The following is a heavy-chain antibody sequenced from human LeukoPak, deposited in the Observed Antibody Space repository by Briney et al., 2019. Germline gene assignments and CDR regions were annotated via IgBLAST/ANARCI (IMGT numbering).Heavy chain of an antibody. CDR3: AKDRMYYYGSGSYYGGVDY. J-gene: IGHJ4*02. Sequence: SETLSLTCAVYGGSFSGYYWSWIRQPPGKGLEWIGEINHSGSTNYNPSLKSRVTISIDTSKNQFSLKLSSVTAADTAVYYCAKDRMYYYGSGSYYGGVDYWGQGTLVTVSS. CDR2: INHSGST. V-gene: IGHV4-34*01. CDR1: GGSFSGYY. D-gene: IGHD3-10*01.